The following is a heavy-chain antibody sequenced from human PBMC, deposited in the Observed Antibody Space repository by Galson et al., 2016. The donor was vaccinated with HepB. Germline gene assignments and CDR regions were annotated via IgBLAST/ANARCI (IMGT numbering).Heavy chain of an antibody. D-gene: IGHD2-2*01. V-gene: IGHV3-23*01. CDR2: ISGSGDTT. Sequence: SLRLSCAASGFTFSNYAMSWVRQAPGKGLEWVSSISGSGDTTYDADAVRGRFTISRDNSRNTLSLQMDSLRAADSAIYYCAKGNIVQVPAAPYAWGQGALVTVSS. J-gene: IGHJ5*02. CDR1: GFTFSNYA. CDR3: AKGNIVQVPAAPYA.